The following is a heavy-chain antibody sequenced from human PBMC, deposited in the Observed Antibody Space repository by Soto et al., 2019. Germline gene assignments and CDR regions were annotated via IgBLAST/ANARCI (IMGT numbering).Heavy chain of an antibody. V-gene: IGHV3-53*01. CDR1: GFTVNNNY. CDR2: LYTGGST. Sequence: GGSLRLSCAASGFTVNNNYMNWVRQAPGKGLEWVSVLYTGGSTYYADSVKGQFTISRDNSKNTLYLQMSSLRAEDTAVYYCARGSSLDPWGQGTLVTVSS. J-gene: IGHJ5*02. D-gene: IGHD2-15*01. CDR3: ARGSSLDP.